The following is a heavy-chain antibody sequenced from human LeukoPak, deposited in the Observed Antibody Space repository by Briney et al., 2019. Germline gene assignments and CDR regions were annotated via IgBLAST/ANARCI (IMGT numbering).Heavy chain of an antibody. CDR3: ARTGDGYNYHFDY. J-gene: IGHJ4*02. V-gene: IGHV4-39*01. CDR2: IFYSGNT. CDR1: GGSISTSSYY. D-gene: IGHD5-24*01. Sequence: SETLSLTCTVSGGSISTSSYYWGWIRQPPGEGLEWIGSIFYSGNTYGNSSLKSRVTISVDTSKNQFSLNVSSVTAADTAVYYCARTGDGYNYHFDYWGQGTLVTVSS.